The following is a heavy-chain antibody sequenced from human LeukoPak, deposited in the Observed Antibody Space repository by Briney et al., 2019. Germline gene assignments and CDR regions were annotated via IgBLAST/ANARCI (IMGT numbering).Heavy chain of an antibody. CDR1: GGSISSHY. J-gene: IGHJ4*02. V-gene: IGHV4-59*11. CDR2: IYYSGST. Sequence: SETLSLTCTVSGGSISSHYWSWIRQPPGKGLEWIGYIYYSGSTNYNPSLKSRVTISVDTSKNQFSLKLSSVTAADTAVYYCGRELYDSSGYYDYWGQGTLVAVSS. D-gene: IGHD3-22*01. CDR3: GRELYDSSGYYDY.